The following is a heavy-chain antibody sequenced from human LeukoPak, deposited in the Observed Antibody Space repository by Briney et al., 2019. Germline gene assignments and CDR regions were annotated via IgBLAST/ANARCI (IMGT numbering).Heavy chain of an antibody. CDR1: GFTFSGYS. V-gene: IGHV3-30*18. Sequence: PGRTLRLSCAASGFTFSGYSMHWVRPAPGKGLEWVVVISYDGSNKSYADSVRGRFTISRDNSKNKLYLQRNSLTAEDTAVYYCAKGDSAVLGFGELALIDYWGQGTLVTVSS. CDR3: AKGDSAVLGFGELALIDY. J-gene: IGHJ4*02. D-gene: IGHD3-10*01. CDR2: ISYDGSNK.